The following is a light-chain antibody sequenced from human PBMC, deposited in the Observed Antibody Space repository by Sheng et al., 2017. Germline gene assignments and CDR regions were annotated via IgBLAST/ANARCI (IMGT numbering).Light chain of an antibody. V-gene: IGKV1-39*01. CDR2: AAS. J-gene: IGKJ2*01. CDR1: QSISSN. CDR3: QQSYTIFRT. Sequence: DIQMTQSPSSLSASVGDRVTITCRANQSISSNINWYQHKPGKAPNLLIYAASSLQSVVPSRFSGSGSGTDFTLTISSLQPEDFATYYCQQSYTIFRTFGQGTKLEIK.